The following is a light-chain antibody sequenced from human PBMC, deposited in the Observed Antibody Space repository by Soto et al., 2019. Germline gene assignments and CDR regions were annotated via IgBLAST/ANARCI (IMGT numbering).Light chain of an antibody. CDR2: GAS. Sequence: EIVLTQSPGTLSLSPGGRATLSCRASHSVSSIYLAWYQQKPGQAPRLLIYGASSRATGIPDRFSGSGSGIDFSLTISRLEPEDFAVYYCQQYGSSPPYTFGQGTKLEIK. CDR1: HSVSSIY. J-gene: IGKJ2*01. V-gene: IGKV3-20*01. CDR3: QQYGSSPPYT.